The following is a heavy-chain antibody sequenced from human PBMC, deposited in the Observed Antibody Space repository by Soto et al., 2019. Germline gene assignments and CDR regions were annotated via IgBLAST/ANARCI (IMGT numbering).Heavy chain of an antibody. Sequence: VQLVESGGGVVQPGRSLRLSCAASGFTFSDYAMHWVRQAPGKGLEWVAVVFYDGRNTHYADSVKGRFTISRDSSKNTVSLEMTSLRAEDTAVYYCAKGGRQWLVTSDFNYWGQGALVTISS. CDR1: GFTFSDYA. CDR2: VFYDGRNT. J-gene: IGHJ4*02. V-gene: IGHV3-30*18. D-gene: IGHD6-19*01. CDR3: AKGGRQWLVTSDFNY.